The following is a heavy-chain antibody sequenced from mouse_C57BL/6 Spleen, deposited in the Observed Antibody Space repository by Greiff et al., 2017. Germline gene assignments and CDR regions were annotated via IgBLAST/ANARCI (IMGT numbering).Heavy chain of an antibody. V-gene: IGHV5-17*01. J-gene: IGHJ2*01. Sequence: VQLQQSGGGLVKPGGSLKLSCAASGFTFSDYGMHWVRQAPEKGLEWVAYISSGSSTIYYADTVKGRFTISRDNAKNTLFLQMTSLRSEDTAMYYCARGDLYYVYYFDYWGQGTTLTVSS. D-gene: IGHD2-1*01. CDR3: ARGDLYYVYYFDY. CDR2: ISSGSSTI. CDR1: GFTFSDYG.